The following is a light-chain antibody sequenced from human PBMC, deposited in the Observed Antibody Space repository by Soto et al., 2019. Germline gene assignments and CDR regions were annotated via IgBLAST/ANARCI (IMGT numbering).Light chain of an antibody. V-gene: IGLV2-8*01. CDR1: SSDVGGYTY. J-gene: IGLJ2*01. CDR2: DVT. CDR3: SSYAGNDIVL. Sequence: QSVLTQPPSASGSPGQSVTISCTGTSSDVGGYTYVSWYQQYPGKAPKLLIHDVTERPSGVPDRFSGSRSDSTASLTVSGLQAEDEADYYCSSYAGNDIVLFGGGTKLTVL.